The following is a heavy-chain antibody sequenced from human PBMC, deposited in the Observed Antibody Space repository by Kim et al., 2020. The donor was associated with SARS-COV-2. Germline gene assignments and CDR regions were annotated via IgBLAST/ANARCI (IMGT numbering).Heavy chain of an antibody. CDR2: IYYSGST. CDR1: GGSISSSSYY. J-gene: IGHJ4*02. CDR3: ARPGGLRYFDWTFDY. V-gene: IGHV4-39*01. Sequence: SETLSLTCTVSGGSISSSSYYWGWIRQPPGKGLEWIGSIYYSGSTYYNPSLKSRVTISVDTSKNQFSLKLSSVTAADTAVYYCARPGGLRYFDWTFDYWGQGTLVTVSS. D-gene: IGHD3-9*01.